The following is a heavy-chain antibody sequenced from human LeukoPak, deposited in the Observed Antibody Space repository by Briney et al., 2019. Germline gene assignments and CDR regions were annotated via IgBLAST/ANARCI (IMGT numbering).Heavy chain of an antibody. V-gene: IGHV3-21*01. Sequence: GGSLRLSCAVSGFTFSSYSMNWVRQAPGKGLEKGLEWVSSISSSSSYIYYADSVKGRFTISRDNAENSLYLQMNSLRAEGTAVYYCARARRPLVLDAFDIWGQGTMVTVSS. CDR2: ISSSSSYI. J-gene: IGHJ3*02. CDR1: GFTFSSYS. CDR3: ARARRPLVLDAFDI.